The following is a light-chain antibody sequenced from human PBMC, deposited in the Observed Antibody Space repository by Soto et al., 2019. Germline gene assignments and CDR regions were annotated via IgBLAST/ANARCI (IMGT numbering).Light chain of an antibody. CDR1: SSDVGGYYY. CDR3: CSYASSSTFYG. V-gene: IGLV2-14*01. Sequence: QSVLTQPASVSGSPGQSITISCTGTSSDVGGYYYVSWYQHHPGKAPKLIIYQVTSRPSGVSNRFSASKSGNTASLTISALQAEDEALYYCCSYASSSTFYGFGTGTKVTVL. CDR2: QVT. J-gene: IGLJ1*01.